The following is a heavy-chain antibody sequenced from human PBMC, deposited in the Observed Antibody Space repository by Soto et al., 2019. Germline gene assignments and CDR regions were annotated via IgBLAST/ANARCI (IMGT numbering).Heavy chain of an antibody. V-gene: IGHV3-53*04. CDR1: GFTVSVSY. CDR2: IYSGGST. CDR3: ARGQTSFDY. Sequence: GGSLRLSCAASGFTVSVSYMSWVRQAPGKGLEWVSVIYSGGSTYYADSVKGRFTISRHNSMNTLYLRMSSLRAEDTAIYYCARGQTSFDYWGQGTLVTGLL. J-gene: IGHJ4*02.